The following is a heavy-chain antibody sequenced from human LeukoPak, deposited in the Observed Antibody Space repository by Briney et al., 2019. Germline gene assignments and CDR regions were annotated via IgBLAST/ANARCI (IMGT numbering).Heavy chain of an antibody. J-gene: IGHJ6*02. D-gene: IGHD6-13*01. CDR3: AKVGSSWYSYYYYGMDV. CDR2: ISGSGGST. V-gene: IGHV3-23*01. Sequence: GGSLRLSCAASGFTFSSYVMSWVRQAPGKGLEWVSAISGSGGSTYYADSVKGRFTISRDNSKNTLYLQMNSLRAEDTAVYYCAKVGSSWYSYYYYGMDVWGQGTTVTVSS. CDR1: GFTFSSYV.